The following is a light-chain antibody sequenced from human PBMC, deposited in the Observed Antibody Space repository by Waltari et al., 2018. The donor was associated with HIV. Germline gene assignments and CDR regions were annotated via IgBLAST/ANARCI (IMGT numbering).Light chain of an antibody. Sequence: EIVLTQSPATLSLSPGERATLSCRASQSVSSYLAWYQQKPGQAPRLLIYDASNRATGIPARLSGSGSGTDFTLTISSLEPEDFAVYYCQQRSTPEALTFGGGTKVEIK. CDR1: QSVSSY. V-gene: IGKV3-11*01. CDR3: QQRSTPEALT. CDR2: DAS. J-gene: IGKJ4*01.